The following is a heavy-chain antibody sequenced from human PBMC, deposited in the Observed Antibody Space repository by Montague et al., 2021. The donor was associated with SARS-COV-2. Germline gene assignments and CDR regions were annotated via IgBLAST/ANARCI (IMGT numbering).Heavy chain of an antibody. V-gene: IGHV4-59*12. CDR1: GGSISSYY. D-gene: IGHD6-6*01. CDR2: IYHNGST. Sequence: SETLSLTCTVSGGSISSYYWTWIRQPPGKGLESIGYIYHNGSTKYNPSLKSRVTISVDTSKNQFSLKLSSVTAADTAVYYCARGRRIAARPSEGYFDLWGRGTLVTVSS. CDR3: ARGRRIAARPSEGYFDL. J-gene: IGHJ2*01.